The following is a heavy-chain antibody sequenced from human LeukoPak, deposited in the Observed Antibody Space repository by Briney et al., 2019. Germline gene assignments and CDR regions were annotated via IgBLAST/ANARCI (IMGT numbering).Heavy chain of an antibody. CDR2: ILYDGSNK. Sequence: GGSLRLSCAASGFTFSSYAMHWVRQAPGKGLEWVAVILYDGSNKYYVDSVKGRFTISRDNSENTLYLQMNSLRAEDTALYYCAREAAGVGYFDNWGQGTLVTVSS. D-gene: IGHD1-26*01. V-gene: IGHV3-33*01. CDR1: GFTFSSYA. CDR3: AREAAGVGYFDN. J-gene: IGHJ4*02.